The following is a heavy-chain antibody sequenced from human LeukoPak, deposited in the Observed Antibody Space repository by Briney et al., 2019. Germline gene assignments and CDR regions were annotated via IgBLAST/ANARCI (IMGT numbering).Heavy chain of an antibody. V-gene: IGHV4-31*03. CDR3: ARTYYYDSSGKTVWFDP. J-gene: IGHJ5*02. D-gene: IGHD3-22*01. Sequence: SETLSLTCTVSGGSIGSGGYYWSWIRQHPGKGLEWIGYSYYSGSTYYNPSLKSRVTISVDTSKNQFSLKLSSVTAADTAVYYCARTYYYDSSGKTVWFDPWGQGTLVTVSS. CDR1: GGSIGSGGYY. CDR2: SYYSGST.